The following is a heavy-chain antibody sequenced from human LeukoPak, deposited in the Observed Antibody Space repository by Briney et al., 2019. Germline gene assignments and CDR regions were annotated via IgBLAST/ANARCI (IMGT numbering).Heavy chain of an antibody. J-gene: IGHJ6*03. CDR3: AREPLSGGSYYRPLDYYYYMDV. D-gene: IGHD1-26*01. V-gene: IGHV4-4*07. CDR1: GVSISSYY. CDR2: IYTSGST. Sequence: SETLSLTCTVSGVSISSYYWSWIRQPAGKGLEWIGRIYTSGSTNYNPSLKSRVTMSVDTSKNQFSLKLSSVTAADTAVYYCAREPLSGGSYYRPLDYYYYMDVWGKGTTVTISS.